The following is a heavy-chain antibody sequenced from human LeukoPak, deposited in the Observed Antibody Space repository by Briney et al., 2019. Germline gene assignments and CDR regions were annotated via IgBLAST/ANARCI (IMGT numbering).Heavy chain of an antibody. CDR2: ISQSGTT. D-gene: IGHD1-7*01. V-gene: IGHV4-59*08. CDR3: VRHSSGTTYDH. J-gene: IGHJ4*02. CDR1: GGSIRGYY. Sequence: SETLSLTCTVSGGSIRGYYWSWIRQPPGKGLEWIAYISQSGTTNYNPSLKSRVTISLDMSKNQFSLNLNSVTAADTAVYYCVRHSSGTTYDHWSQGTLVTVSS.